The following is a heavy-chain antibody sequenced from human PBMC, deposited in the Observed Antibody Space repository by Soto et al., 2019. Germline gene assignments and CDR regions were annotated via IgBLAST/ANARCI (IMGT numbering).Heavy chain of an antibody. Sequence: QVQLVESGGGVVQPGRSLRLSCAASGFTFSSYGMHWVRQAPGKGLEWVAVISYDGSNKYYADSVKGRFTISRDNSKNTLYLQMNSLRAEDTAVYYCAREMALNYYYYYGMDVW. J-gene: IGHJ6*01. CDR2: ISYDGSNK. CDR1: GFTFSSYG. CDR3: AREMALNYYYYYGMDV. V-gene: IGHV3-30*03.